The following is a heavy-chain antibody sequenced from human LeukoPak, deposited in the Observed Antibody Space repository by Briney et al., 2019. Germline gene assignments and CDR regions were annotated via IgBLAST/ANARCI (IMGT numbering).Heavy chain of an antibody. CDR1: GFTFSSYA. CDR2: INWNGGST. V-gene: IGHV3-20*04. D-gene: IGHD6-19*01. CDR3: ARVAAGYSSAWRLNYFDY. Sequence: GGSLRLSCAASGFTFSSYAMSWVRQAPGKGLEWVSGINWNGGSTGYADSVKGRFTISRDNAKNSLYLQMNSLRAEDTALYFCARVAAGYSSAWRLNYFDYWGQGTLVTVSS. J-gene: IGHJ4*02.